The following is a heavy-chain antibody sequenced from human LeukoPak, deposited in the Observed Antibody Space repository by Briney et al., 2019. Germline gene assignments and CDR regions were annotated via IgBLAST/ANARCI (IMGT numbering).Heavy chain of an antibody. J-gene: IGHJ4*02. Sequence: ASVKVSCKASGYTFTSYYMHWLPQAPGQGLEWMGIINPSGGSTSYAQKFQGRVTMTRDTSTSTVYMELSSLRSEDTAVYYCARDGDNYYDSSGYYYDLDYWGQGTLVTVSS. CDR1: GYTFTSYY. CDR2: INPSGGST. D-gene: IGHD3-22*01. CDR3: ARDGDNYYDSSGYYYDLDY. V-gene: IGHV1-46*01.